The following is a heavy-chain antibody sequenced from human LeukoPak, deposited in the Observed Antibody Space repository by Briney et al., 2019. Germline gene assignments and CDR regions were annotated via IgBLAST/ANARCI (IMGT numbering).Heavy chain of an antibody. Sequence: SVKVSCKASVGTFSSYAISWVRQAPGQGLEWMGRIIPIFGTANYAQKFQGRVTITTDESTSTAYMELSSLRSEDTAVYYCASSSGFCGGDCYVSVYWGQGTLVTVSS. J-gene: IGHJ4*02. D-gene: IGHD2-21*02. CDR1: VGTFSSYA. CDR3: ASSSGFCGGDCYVSVY. CDR2: IIPIFGTA. V-gene: IGHV1-69*05.